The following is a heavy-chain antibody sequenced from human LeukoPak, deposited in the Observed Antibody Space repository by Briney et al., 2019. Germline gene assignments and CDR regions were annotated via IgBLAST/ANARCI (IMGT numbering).Heavy chain of an antibody. CDR1: GFIFSSYW. J-gene: IGHJ4*02. Sequence: GGSLRPSCSASGFIFSSYWMSWVRQAPGKGLEWVASVKQDGSEKYYVDSVKGRFTISRDNAKNSLYLQMNSLRAEDTAVYYCARDEKSTSCPYDYWGQGTLVTVSS. CDR2: VKQDGSEK. CDR3: ARDEKSTSCPYDY. D-gene: IGHD2-2*01. V-gene: IGHV3-7*01.